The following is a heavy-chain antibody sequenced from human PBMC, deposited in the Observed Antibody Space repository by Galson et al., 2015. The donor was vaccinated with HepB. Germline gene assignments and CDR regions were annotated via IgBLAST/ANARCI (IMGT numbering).Heavy chain of an antibody. CDR1: GFAFTNYA. D-gene: IGHD3-22*01. J-gene: IGHJ3*02. V-gene: IGHV3-23*01. CDR2: ITGSGDNT. CDR3: AKEFYYDNSGYYGDAFDI. Sequence: SLRLSCAASGFAFTNYAMNWVRQAPGRGLEWVSEITGSGDNTDYADPVKGRFTVSRDNSKNTLYLQMNSLRAEDTAVYYCAKEFYYDNSGYYGDAFDIWGQGTTVTVSS.